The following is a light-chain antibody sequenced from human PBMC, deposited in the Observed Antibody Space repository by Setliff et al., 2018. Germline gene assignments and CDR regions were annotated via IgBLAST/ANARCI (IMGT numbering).Light chain of an antibody. J-gene: IGLJ2*01. V-gene: IGLV1-44*01. CDR1: RTNIGSYT. CDR3: AAWDDSLNGPL. CDR2: NDN. Sequence: QSALTQPPSASGAPGQRVTISCSGSRTNIGSYTLNWYQQLPGTAPKLLIYNDNQRPSGVPDRFSGSKSGTSASLAISGLQSEDEADYYCAAWDDSLNGPLFGGGTK.